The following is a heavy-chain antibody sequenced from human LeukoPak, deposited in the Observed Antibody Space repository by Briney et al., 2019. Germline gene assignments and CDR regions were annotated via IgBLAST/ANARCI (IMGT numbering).Heavy chain of an antibody. CDR2: ISSGGTYK. Sequence: GGSLRLSCAASGFTFSDYTMNWVRQAPGKGLEWVSSISSGGTYKYYADSVKGRFTISRDNSKNTLYLQMNSLRAEDTAVYYCARVGVTPYYYYGMDVWGQGTTVTVSS. CDR3: ARVGVTPYYYYGMDV. V-gene: IGHV3-21*04. D-gene: IGHD4-23*01. J-gene: IGHJ6*02. CDR1: GFTFSDYT.